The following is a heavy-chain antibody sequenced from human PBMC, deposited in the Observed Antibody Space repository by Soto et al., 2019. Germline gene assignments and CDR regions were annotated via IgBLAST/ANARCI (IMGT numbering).Heavy chain of an antibody. D-gene: IGHD5-18*01. V-gene: IGHV1-69*12. CDR1: GGTFSSYA. J-gene: IGHJ5*02. Sequence: QVQLVQSGAEVKKPGSSVKVSCKASGGTFSSYAISWVRQAPGQGLEWMGGIIPIFGTANYAQKFQGRVTITADESTSTAYMELSSLRSEDTAVYYCARDGGRGYSYGHNWFDPWGQGTLVTVSS. CDR3: ARDGGRGYSYGHNWFDP. CDR2: IIPIFGTA.